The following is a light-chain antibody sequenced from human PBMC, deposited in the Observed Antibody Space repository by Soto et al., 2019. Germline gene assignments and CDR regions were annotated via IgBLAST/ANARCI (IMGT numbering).Light chain of an antibody. Sequence: QSVLTQPTSVSGSPGQSITISCTGDHNDIGTYDYVSWYQQHPGRAPRLLIHGVTTRPSGISGRFPASKSGLTASLTISGLQPEDEADYYCSSFTSNRIYVFGPGTKVTV. CDR3: SSFTSNRIYV. V-gene: IGLV2-14*03. CDR2: GVT. J-gene: IGLJ1*01. CDR1: HNDIGTYDY.